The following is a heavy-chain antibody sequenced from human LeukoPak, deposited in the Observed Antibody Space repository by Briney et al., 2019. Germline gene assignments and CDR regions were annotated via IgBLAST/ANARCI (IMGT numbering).Heavy chain of an antibody. J-gene: IGHJ4*02. CDR2: INPNSGGT. V-gene: IGHV1-2*02. CDR1: GYTFTGYY. Sequence: GASVKVSCKASGYTFTGYYIHWVRQAPGQGLEWMGWINPNSGGTNYAQKFQGRVTMTRDTSISTAYMELIRLRSDDTAVYYCARVTKRITIFGVVPYYFDYWGQGTLVTVSS. CDR3: ARVTKRITIFGVVPYYFDY. D-gene: IGHD3-3*01.